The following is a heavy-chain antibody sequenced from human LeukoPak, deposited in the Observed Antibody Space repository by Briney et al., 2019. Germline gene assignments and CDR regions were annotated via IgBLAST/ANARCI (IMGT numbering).Heavy chain of an antibody. D-gene: IGHD3-10*01. V-gene: IGHV4-34*01. Sequence: PSETLSLTCVVYGGSFSDYYWTWIRQPPGKGLEWIGEINHSGRTNYNPSLKSRVTVSLDTSKNQFSLKLNSVTAADTAVYYCARGGRSECYGSGSHDYWGQGTLVTVSS. CDR3: ARGGRSECYGSGSHDY. J-gene: IGHJ4*02. CDR1: GGSFSDYY. CDR2: INHSGRT.